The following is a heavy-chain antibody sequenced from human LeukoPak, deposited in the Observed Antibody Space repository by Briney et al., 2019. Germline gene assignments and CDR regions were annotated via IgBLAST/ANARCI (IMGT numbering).Heavy chain of an antibody. D-gene: IGHD3-22*01. J-gene: IGHJ5*02. CDR2: IYYSGST. Sequence: SETLSLTCTVSGGSISSYYWSWIRQAPGKGLEWIGYIYYSGSTNYNPSLKSRVTISVDTSKNQFSLKLSSLTAADTAVYYCASGRYYYDSSGYNHNWFDPWGQGTLVTVSS. V-gene: IGHV4-59*01. CDR3: ASGRYYYDSSGYNHNWFDP. CDR1: GGSISSYY.